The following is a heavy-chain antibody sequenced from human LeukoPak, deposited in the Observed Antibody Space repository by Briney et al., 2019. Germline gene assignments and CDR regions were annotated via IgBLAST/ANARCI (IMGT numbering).Heavy chain of an antibody. CDR2: INHSGST. J-gene: IGHJ4*02. Sequence: SETLSLTCGVYGASFTGYYWTWIRQPPGKGLEWIGEINHSGSTNYNPSLKSRVTISVDTSKNQFSLKLSSVTAADTAVYYCARVSSSGYYLDYWGQGTLVTVSS. CDR3: ARVSSSGYYLDY. CDR1: GASFTGYY. D-gene: IGHD3-22*01. V-gene: IGHV4-34*01.